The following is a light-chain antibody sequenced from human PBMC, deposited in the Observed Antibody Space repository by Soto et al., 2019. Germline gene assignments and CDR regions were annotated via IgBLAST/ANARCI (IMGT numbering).Light chain of an antibody. CDR2: EVS. J-gene: IGLJ3*02. CDR1: SSDIGAYNF. CDR3: NSFTSRNTLV. Sequence: QSVLTQPASVSGSPGQSITISCTGTSSDIGAYNFVSWYQQHPGKVPKVIIYEVSNRSSGVPDRFSGSKSGNTASLTISGLQADDEADYYCNSFTSRNTLVFGGGTKVTVL. V-gene: IGLV2-14*01.